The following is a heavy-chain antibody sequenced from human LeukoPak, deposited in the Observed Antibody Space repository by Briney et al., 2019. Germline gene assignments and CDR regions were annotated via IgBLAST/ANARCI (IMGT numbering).Heavy chain of an antibody. CDR3: ARSLWTTSFNGFDI. Sequence: PGGSLRLSCAASGFTFSSYAMHWVRQAPGKGLEWVAVISYDGSNKYYADSVKGRFTISRDNSKNTLYLQMNSPRAEDTAVYYCARSLWTTSFNGFDIWGQGAMVTVSS. J-gene: IGHJ3*02. CDR1: GFTFSSYA. V-gene: IGHV3-30-3*01. CDR2: ISYDGSNK. D-gene: IGHD2-2*01.